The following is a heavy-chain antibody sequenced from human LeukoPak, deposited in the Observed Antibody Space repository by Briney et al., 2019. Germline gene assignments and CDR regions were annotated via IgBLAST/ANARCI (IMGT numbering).Heavy chain of an antibody. D-gene: IGHD2-2*01. CDR2: IIPIFGTA. Sequence: SVKVSCKASGGTFSSYAISWVRQAPGQGLEWMGRIIPIFGTANYAQKFQGRVTITTDESTSTAYMELSSLRSEDTAVYYCARANRVVPAAIPRGSYYYYYYMDVWGKGTTVTVSS. J-gene: IGHJ6*03. CDR1: GGTFSSYA. V-gene: IGHV1-69*05. CDR3: ARANRVVPAAIPRGSYYYYYYMDV.